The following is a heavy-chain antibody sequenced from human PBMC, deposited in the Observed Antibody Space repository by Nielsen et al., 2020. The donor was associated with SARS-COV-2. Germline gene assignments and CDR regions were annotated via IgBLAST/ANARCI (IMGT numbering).Heavy chain of an antibody. J-gene: IGHJ4*02. CDR1: GFTFSNAW. CDR3: TTSGPYCSGGSCYSS. CDR2: IKSKTDGGTT. D-gene: IGHD2-15*01. V-gene: IGHV3-15*01. Sequence: GGSLRLSCAASGFTFSNAWMSWVRQAPGKGLEWVGRIKSKTDGGTTDYAAPVKGRFTISRDDSKNTLYLQMNSLKTEDTAVYYCTTSGPYCSGGSCYSSWGQGTLVTVSS.